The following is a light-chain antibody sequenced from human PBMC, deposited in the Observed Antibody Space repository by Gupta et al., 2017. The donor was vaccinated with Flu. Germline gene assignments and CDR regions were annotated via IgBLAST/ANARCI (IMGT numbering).Light chain of an antibody. V-gene: IGLV2-8*01. CDR3: SSYGGSNNLV. Sequence: QSALTQPPSASGSPGQSVAISCTGTNSDVGGYNSVSWYQQHPGKAPKLMIYEVDKRPSGVPDRFFASKSGNTASLTVSGLQAEDEADYYCSSYGGSNNLVFGGGTKLTVL. CDR1: NSDVGGYNS. CDR2: EVD. J-gene: IGLJ2*01.